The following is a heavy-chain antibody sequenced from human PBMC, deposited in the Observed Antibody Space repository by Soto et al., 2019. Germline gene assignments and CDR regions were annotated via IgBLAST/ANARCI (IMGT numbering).Heavy chain of an antibody. CDR1: GFTFSSYA. Sequence: GSLRLSGAASGFTFSSYAMGWVRQAPGKGLEWVSSISGIGHSTYYADSVKGRFTISRDNSKNTLHLQMNSLRAEDTAVYYCAKRIMSTIGHFDSWGQGTLVTVSS. D-gene: IGHD1-1*01. CDR2: ISGIGHST. J-gene: IGHJ4*02. CDR3: AKRIMSTIGHFDS. V-gene: IGHV3-23*01.